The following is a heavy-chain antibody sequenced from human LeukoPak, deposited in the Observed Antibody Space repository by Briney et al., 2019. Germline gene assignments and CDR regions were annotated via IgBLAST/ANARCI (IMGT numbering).Heavy chain of an antibody. D-gene: IGHD3-10*01. Sequence: ASVKVSCKVSGYTLTELSLHWVRQTPGKGLEWMGGFDPEDGETIHAQKFQGRVTMTKDTSTDTAYMELSSLRSEDTAVYYCATGTYYYGLNIFNIWGQGTMVTVSS. CDR2: FDPEDGET. CDR3: ATGTYYYGLNIFNI. J-gene: IGHJ3*02. V-gene: IGHV1-24*01. CDR1: GYTLTELS.